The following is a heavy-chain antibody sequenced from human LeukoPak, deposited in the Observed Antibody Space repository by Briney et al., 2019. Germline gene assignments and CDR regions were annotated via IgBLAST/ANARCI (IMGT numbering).Heavy chain of an antibody. CDR3: ARGVGTSSSLAY. Sequence: GGSLRLSCAASGFTFSSYAMHWVRQAPGKGLEWVAVISYDGSNKYYADSVKGRFTISRDNSKNTLYLQMNSLRAEDTAVYYCARGVGTSSSLAYWGPGTLVTVSS. CDR1: GFTFSSYA. V-gene: IGHV3-30-3*01. J-gene: IGHJ4*02. D-gene: IGHD1-26*01. CDR2: ISYDGSNK.